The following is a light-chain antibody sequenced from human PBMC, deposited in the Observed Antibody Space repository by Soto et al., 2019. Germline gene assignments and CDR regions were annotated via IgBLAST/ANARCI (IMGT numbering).Light chain of an antibody. CDR2: GAT. V-gene: IGKV3-20*01. J-gene: IGKJ4*01. CDR1: ESVGDY. Sequence: EIVLTQSPGALSLSPGERATLSCWASESVGDYLAWYQQKPGQAPRLLIYGATKRTSGTPDRFSGTGSETAFTLAISRLEPGDFAVYSCQQYKNWPLTFGGGTKVEIK. CDR3: QQYKNWPLT.